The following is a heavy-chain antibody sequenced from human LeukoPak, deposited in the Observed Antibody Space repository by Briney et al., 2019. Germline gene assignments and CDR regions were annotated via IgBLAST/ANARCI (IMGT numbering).Heavy chain of an antibody. CDR2: INPNSGGT. V-gene: IGHV1-2*02. CDR3: ARKGVVPAAIRNYYGMDV. J-gene: IGHJ6*02. D-gene: IGHD2-2*02. Sequence: SVKVSCKASGYTFTGYYMHWVRQAPGQGLEWMGWINPNSGGTNYAQKFQGRVTMTRDTSISAAYMELSRLRSDDTAVYYCARKGVVPAAIRNYYGMDVWGQGTTVTVSS. CDR1: GYTFTGYY.